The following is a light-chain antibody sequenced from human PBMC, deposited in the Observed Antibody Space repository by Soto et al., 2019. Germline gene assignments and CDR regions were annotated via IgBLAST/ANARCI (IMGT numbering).Light chain of an antibody. J-gene: IGLJ1*01. CDR1: SSDVGAYNY. Sequence: QSALTQPASVSGYPGQSITISCTGTSSDVGAYNYVSWFQQHPGKAPTLIISEVSNRPSGVSNRFSGSKSGNAASLTISGLQAEDEADYFCFSFTTDWTHVFGTGTKVTVL. CDR2: EVS. CDR3: FSFTTDWTHV. V-gene: IGLV2-14*01.